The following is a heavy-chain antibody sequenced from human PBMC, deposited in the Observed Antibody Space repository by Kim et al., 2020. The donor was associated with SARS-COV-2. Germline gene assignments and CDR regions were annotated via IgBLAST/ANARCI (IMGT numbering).Heavy chain of an antibody. V-gene: IGHV1-3*01. J-gene: IGHJ6*02. CDR1: GYTFTSYA. CDR2: INAGNGNT. Sequence: ASVKVSCKASGYTFTSYAMHWVRQAPGQRLEWMGWINAGNGNTKYSQKFQGRVTITRDTSASTAYMELSSLRSEDTAVYYCARGPKSGSYYNGPQYYYYYGMDVWGQGTTVTVSS. D-gene: IGHD3-10*01. CDR3: ARGPKSGSYYNGPQYYYYYGMDV.